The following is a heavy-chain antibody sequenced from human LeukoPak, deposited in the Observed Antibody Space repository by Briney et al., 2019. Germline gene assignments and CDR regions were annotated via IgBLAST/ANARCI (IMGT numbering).Heavy chain of an antibody. V-gene: IGHV3-11*06. J-gene: IGHJ5*02. D-gene: IGHD3-22*01. Sequence: GGSLRLSCVASGFTFSDYYVSWIRQAPGKGLEWVSYISSSSTYSSYADSVKGRFTISRDNAKNSLYLQMNSMPAEDTAVYYCARVMIGTVNWFDPWGQGTLVTVSS. CDR2: ISSSSTYS. CDR1: GFTFSDYY. CDR3: ARVMIGTVNWFDP.